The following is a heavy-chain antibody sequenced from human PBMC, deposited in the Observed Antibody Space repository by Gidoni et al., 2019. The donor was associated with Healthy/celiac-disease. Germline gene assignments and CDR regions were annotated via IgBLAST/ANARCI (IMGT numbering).Heavy chain of an antibody. CDR2: IYHSGST. J-gene: IGHJ6*03. Sequence: QVQLQESGPGLVKPSGTLSLTCAVSGGSISRSNWWSWVRQPPGKGLEWIGEIYHSGSTNYNTSLKSRVTISVDKSKNQFSLKLSSVTAADTAVYYCATTPDYYGSGSYYYYYYMDVWGKGTTVTVSS. V-gene: IGHV4-4*02. D-gene: IGHD3-10*01. CDR1: GGSISRSNW. CDR3: ATTPDYYGSGSYYYYYYMDV.